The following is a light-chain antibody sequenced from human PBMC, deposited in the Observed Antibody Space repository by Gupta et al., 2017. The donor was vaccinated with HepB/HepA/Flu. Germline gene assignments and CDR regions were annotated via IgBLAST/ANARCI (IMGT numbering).Light chain of an antibody. J-gene: IGLJ1*01. CDR2: EVD. CDR3: CSYAGWHNSYL. Sequence: QSALTQPASVSGSPGQSITISCTGTSSDVGGYDLVSWYQQRPGKVPKLMIFEVDKRPAGVSNRFSASKSGNVASLTISGLQAEDEADYYCCSYAGWHNSYLFGTGISVTVL. V-gene: IGLV2-23*02. CDR1: SSDVGGYDL.